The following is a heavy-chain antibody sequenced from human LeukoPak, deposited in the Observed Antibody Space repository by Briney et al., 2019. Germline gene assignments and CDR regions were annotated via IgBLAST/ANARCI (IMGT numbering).Heavy chain of an antibody. Sequence: QPGGSLRLSCAASGFTFSSYEMNWVRQAPGKGLEWVSYISSSSSTIYYADSVKGRFTISRDNAKNSLYLQMNSLRAEDTAVYYCVRDTYNYGSSDYWAAFDIWGQGTMVTVSS. CDR1: GFTFSSYE. J-gene: IGHJ3*02. D-gene: IGHD3-22*01. CDR2: ISSSSSTI. V-gene: IGHV3-48*03. CDR3: VRDTYNYGSSDYWAAFDI.